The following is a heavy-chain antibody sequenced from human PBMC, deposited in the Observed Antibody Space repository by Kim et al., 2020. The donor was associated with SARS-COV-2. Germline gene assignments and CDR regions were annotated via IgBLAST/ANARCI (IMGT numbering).Heavy chain of an antibody. CDR1: GYTFTSYY. Sequence: ASVKVSCKASGYTFTSYYMHWVRQAPGQGLEWMGIINPSGGSTRYAQKFQGRVTMTRDTSTSTVYMELSSLRSEDTAVYYCARDSSILLWFGELSENWFDPWGQGTLVTVSS. CDR2: INPSGGST. D-gene: IGHD3-10*01. J-gene: IGHJ5*02. V-gene: IGHV1-46*01. CDR3: ARDSSILLWFGELSENWFDP.